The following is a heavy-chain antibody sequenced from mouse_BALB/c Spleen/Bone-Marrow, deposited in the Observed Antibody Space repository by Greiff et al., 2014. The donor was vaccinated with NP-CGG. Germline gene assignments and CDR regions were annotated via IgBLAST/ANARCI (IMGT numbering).Heavy chain of an antibody. Sequence: EVKLMESGGDLVKPGGSLKLSCAASGFTFNNYRMSWVRQTPDKRLEWVATISSGGSYTYYPDTVKGRFTISRDNAKNTLYLQMGSLRSEDTAMYYCARQITSDFDYWGQGTALTVSS. CDR2: ISSGGSYT. J-gene: IGHJ2*01. V-gene: IGHV5-6*01. D-gene: IGHD1-1*01. CDR3: ARQITSDFDY. CDR1: GFTFNNYR.